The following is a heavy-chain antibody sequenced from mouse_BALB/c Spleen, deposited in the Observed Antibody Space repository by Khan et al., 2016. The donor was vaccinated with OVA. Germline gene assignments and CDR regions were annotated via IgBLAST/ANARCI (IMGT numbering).Heavy chain of an antibody. Sequence: QVKTGASVKISCKASGYSFTGYYMHWVKQSHGESLEWIGYISSYNGAASYNQKFKGRATFTVDTSSSTAYMQFNSLTSEDSAVYYCARGVYYYVTGLYAMDDWGQGASVTVSS. CDR2: ISSYNGAA. CDR1: GYSFTGYY. D-gene: IGHD1-1*01. V-gene: IGHV1S34*01. J-gene: IGHJ4*01. CDR3: ARGVYYYVTGLYAMDD.